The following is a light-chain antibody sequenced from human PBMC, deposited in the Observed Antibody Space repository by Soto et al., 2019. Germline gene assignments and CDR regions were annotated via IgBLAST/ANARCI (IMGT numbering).Light chain of an antibody. CDR2: GAS. CDR1: QSVSSSY. CDR3: QQYNNRPPQT. J-gene: IGKJ1*01. V-gene: IGKV3-15*01. Sequence: EIVLTQSPGTLSLSPGERATLSCRASQSVSSSYLAWYQQKPGQAPRLLIYGASTRATGVPARFSGSGSGTEFTLTISSLQSEDFAVYYCQQYNNRPPQTFGQGTKVDI.